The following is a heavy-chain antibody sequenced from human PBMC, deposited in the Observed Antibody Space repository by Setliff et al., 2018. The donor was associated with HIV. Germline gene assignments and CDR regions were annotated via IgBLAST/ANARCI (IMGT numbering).Heavy chain of an antibody. J-gene: IGHJ4*02. CDR1: GEFVSSGGNY. V-gene: IGHV4-31*03. CDR3: ARLGRSSTGPL. CDR2: IYYSGET. Sequence: SETLSLTCTVFGEFVSSGGNYWGWVRQLPGKALEWIGYIYYSGETYYSPSLKSRVTISLDTSQSQFSLSLTSVTAADTAVYYCARLGRSSTGPLWGQGTLVTVSS. D-gene: IGHD2-2*01.